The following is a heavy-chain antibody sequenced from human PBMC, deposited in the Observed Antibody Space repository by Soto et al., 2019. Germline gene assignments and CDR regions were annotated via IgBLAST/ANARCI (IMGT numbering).Heavy chain of an antibody. CDR1: GASVSSGNYY. J-gene: IGHJ4*02. CDR3: ARGSGSYYAY. D-gene: IGHD1-26*01. Sequence: QVQLQESGPGLVKPSETLSLTCTVSGASVSSGNYYWSWIRQPPGKGLECIGYISYSGSTNYNPSLKSRVTISIDTSKNQFSLKLSSVTAAGTAVYYCARGSGSYYAYWGQGTLVTVSS. CDR2: ISYSGST. V-gene: IGHV4-61*01.